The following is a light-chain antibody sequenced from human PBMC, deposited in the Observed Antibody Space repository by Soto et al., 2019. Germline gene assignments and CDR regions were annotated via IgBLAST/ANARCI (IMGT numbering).Light chain of an antibody. Sequence: DIRMTQSPSTLSASVGDRFTIAWRASQGIGHFLAWYHQKPAKLPKLLIYDSSLRSGVPSRFSGGGSGTDFTLTISSLQPEDVATYYCQKYNNAPWTFGQGTKVDIK. CDR3: QKYNNAPWT. J-gene: IGKJ1*01. CDR2: DS. CDR1: QGIGHF. V-gene: IGKV1-27*01.